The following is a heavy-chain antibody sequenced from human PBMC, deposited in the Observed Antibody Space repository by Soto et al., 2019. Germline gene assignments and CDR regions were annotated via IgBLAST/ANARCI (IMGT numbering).Heavy chain of an antibody. J-gene: IGHJ3*02. D-gene: IGHD2-15*01. Sequence: GGSLRLSCAASGFTFSSCAMSWVRQAPGKGLEWVSAISGSGGSTYYADSVKGRFTISRDNSKNTLYLQMNSLRAEDTAVYYCAKDYDVGAATWDSSPIDIWGQGTMVTVSS. CDR1: GFTFSSCA. CDR2: ISGSGGST. V-gene: IGHV3-23*01. CDR3: AKDYDVGAATWDSSPIDI.